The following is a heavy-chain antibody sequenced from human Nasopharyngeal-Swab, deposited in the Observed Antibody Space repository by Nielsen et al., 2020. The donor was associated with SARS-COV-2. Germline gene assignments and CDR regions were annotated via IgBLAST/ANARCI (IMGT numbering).Heavy chain of an antibody. CDR2: IYYSGGT. J-gene: IGHJ4*02. D-gene: IGHD3-9*01. CDR1: GGSISSSSYY. V-gene: IGHV4-39*01. Sequence: SETLSLTCTVSGGSISSSSYYWGWIRQPPGKGLEWIGSIYYSGGTYYNPSLKSRVTISVDTSKNQFSLKLSSVTAADTAVYYCARQHRSQYYDILTGYYEDYYFDYWGQGTLVTVSS. CDR3: ARQHRSQYYDILTGYYEDYYFDY.